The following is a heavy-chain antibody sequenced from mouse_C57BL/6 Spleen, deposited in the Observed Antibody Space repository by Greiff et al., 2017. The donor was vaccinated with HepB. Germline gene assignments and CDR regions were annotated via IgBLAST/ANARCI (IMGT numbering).Heavy chain of an antibody. CDR2: ISSGGDYI. D-gene: IGHD1-1*01. V-gene: IGHV5-9-1*02. Sequence: EVQLVESGEGLVKPGGSLKLSCAASGFTFSSYAMSWVRQTPEKRLEWVAYISSGGDYIYYADTVKGRFTISRDNARNTLYLQMSSLKSEDTAMYYCTRGGTTVKGYFDVWGTGTTVTVSS. CDR1: GFTFSSYA. J-gene: IGHJ1*03. CDR3: TRGGTTVKGYFDV.